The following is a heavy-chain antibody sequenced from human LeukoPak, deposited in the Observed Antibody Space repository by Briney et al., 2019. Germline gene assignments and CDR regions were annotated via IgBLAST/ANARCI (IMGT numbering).Heavy chain of an antibody. CDR3: ARLRPGSSWDSSVDY. CDR1: GGSISGSTFY. CDR2: IYYDGTT. J-gene: IGHJ4*02. D-gene: IGHD6-13*01. V-gene: IGHV4-39*01. Sequence: KPSETLSLTCTVSGGSISGSTFYWGWIRQPPGKGLEYIGTIYYDGTTYYNSSLKSRVTMFVDTSKNQFSLNLNSVTAADTAVYYCARLRPGSSWDSSVDYWGQGTLVTVSS.